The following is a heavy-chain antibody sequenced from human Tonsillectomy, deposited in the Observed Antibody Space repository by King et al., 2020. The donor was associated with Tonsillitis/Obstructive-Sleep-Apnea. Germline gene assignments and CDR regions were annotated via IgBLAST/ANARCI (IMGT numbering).Heavy chain of an antibody. Sequence: VQLVESGGGLVQPGGSLRLSCAASGFTFSSYSMNWVRQAPGKGLEWVSYITISSSTPHYADSVKVRFTITRDNAKNSLYLQKNSLRDEDTAMYYCARDSSTSGHYYYYMDVWGKGATVTVSS. CDR3: ARDSSTSGHYYYYMDV. V-gene: IGHV3-48*02. CDR2: ITISSSTP. CDR1: GFTFSSYS. J-gene: IGHJ6*03. D-gene: IGHD2-2*01.